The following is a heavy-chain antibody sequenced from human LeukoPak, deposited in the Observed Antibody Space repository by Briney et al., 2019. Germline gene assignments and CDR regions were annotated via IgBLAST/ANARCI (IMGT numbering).Heavy chain of an antibody. Sequence: GGPLRLSCAASGFTFSNYGMHWVRQAPGKGRERVGVIACDGSNKYYADFVKGRFTISRENSKNTLYLQMCSLRAEDTAVYFCAKDQGIAVAGTDDAFDIWGQGTRVTVSS. CDR1: GFTFSNYG. J-gene: IGHJ3*02. CDR3: AKDQGIAVAGTDDAFDI. D-gene: IGHD6-19*01. CDR2: IACDGSNK. V-gene: IGHV3-30*18.